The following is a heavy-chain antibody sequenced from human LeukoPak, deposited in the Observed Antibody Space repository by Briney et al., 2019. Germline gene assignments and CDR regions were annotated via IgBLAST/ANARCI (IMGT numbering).Heavy chain of an antibody. CDR2: IKQDGSEK. Sequence: GGSLRLSCAASGFTFSSYWMSWVCQAPGKGLEWVANIKQDGSEKYYVDSVKGRFTISRDNAKNSLYLQMNSLRAEDTAVYYCARETGYSYGYWYFDLWGRGTLVTVSS. V-gene: IGHV3-7*01. D-gene: IGHD5-18*01. CDR3: ARETGYSYGYWYFDL. J-gene: IGHJ2*01. CDR1: GFTFSSYW.